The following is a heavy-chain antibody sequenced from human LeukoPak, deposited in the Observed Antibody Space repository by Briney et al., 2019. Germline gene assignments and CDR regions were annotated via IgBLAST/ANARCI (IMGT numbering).Heavy chain of an antibody. CDR3: ARSRPSRGGVHPNPRWFDP. CDR1: GYTFTSYD. V-gene: IGHV1-8*01. Sequence: ASVKVSCKASGYTFTSYDINWVRQATGQGLEWMGWMNPNSGNTGYAQKFQGRVTVTRNTSISTAYMELSSLRSEDTAVYYCARSRPSRGGVHPNPRWFDPWGQGTLVTVSS. D-gene: IGHD3-10*01. CDR2: MNPNSGNT. J-gene: IGHJ5*02.